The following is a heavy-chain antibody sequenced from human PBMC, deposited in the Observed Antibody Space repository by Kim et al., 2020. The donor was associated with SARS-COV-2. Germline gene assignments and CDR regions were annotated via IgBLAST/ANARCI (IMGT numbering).Heavy chain of an antibody. V-gene: IGHV3-23*01. J-gene: IGHJ4*02. D-gene: IGHD6-19*01. CDR3: ATPAYSSGWSPFDY. CDR2: ISGSGGST. Sequence: GGSLRLSCAASGFTFSSYAMSWVRQAPGKGLEWVSAISGSGGSTYYAHSVKGRFTISRDKSKNTLYLQMNSLSAEDTAVYYCATPAYSSGWSPFDYWGQGTLGTVSS. CDR1: GFTFSSYA.